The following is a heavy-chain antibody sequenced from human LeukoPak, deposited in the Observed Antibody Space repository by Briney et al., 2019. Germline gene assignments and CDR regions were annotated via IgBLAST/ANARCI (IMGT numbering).Heavy chain of an antibody. Sequence: SETLSLTCTVSGGSISSGGYYWSWIRQHPGKGLEWIGYIYYSGSTYYNPSLKSRVTISVDTSKNQFSLKLSSVTAADTAVYYCARAQYYYDSSGYAYWGQGTLVTVSS. CDR1: GGSISSGGYY. CDR3: ARAQYYYDSSGYAY. CDR2: IYYSGST. J-gene: IGHJ4*02. D-gene: IGHD3-22*01. V-gene: IGHV4-31*03.